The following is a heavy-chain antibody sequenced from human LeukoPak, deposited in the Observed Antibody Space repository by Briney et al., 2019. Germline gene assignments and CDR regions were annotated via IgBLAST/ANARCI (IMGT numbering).Heavy chain of an antibody. CDR3: ATPSRTSTGFFDL. CDR1: GGXISSYY. D-gene: IGHD5/OR15-5a*01. Sequence: PSETLSLTCTVSGGXISSYYCSWIRQPPGKGLEWIGYIYNTETTNYNPSLKSRVTISAATSNNQFSLKLSSVTAADTAVCYCATPSRTSTGFFDLWGRGTLVTVSS. V-gene: IGHV4-59*01. CDR2: IYNTETT. J-gene: IGHJ2*01.